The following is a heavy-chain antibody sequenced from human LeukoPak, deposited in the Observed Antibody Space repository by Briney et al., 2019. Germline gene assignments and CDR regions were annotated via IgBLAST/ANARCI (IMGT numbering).Heavy chain of an antibody. CDR3: ARASNPWLQLT. Sequence: GGSLRLSCAASEFXFSNYWMIWVRQAPGKGLEWVGGIKQDGSVNRYADSVRGRFTISRDNAQTSLYLQMNSLRAEDTAVYYCARASNPWLQLTWGQGTLGTVSP. J-gene: IGHJ5*02. V-gene: IGHV3-7*05. D-gene: IGHD5-24*01. CDR2: IKQDGSVN. CDR1: EFXFSNYW.